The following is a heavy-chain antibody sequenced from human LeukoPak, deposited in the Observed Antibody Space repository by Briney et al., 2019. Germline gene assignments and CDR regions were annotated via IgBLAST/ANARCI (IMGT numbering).Heavy chain of an antibody. Sequence: GGSLRLSCAASGFTVSTNYMSWVRQAPGKGLEWVSVIYSGGSTYYADSVKGRFTISRDNSKNTLYLQMNSLRAEDTAVYYCAKGYDYVWGSYRLNDAFDIWGQGTMVTVSS. CDR3: AKGYDYVWGSYRLNDAFDI. V-gene: IGHV3-66*02. CDR1: GFTVSTNY. D-gene: IGHD3-16*02. J-gene: IGHJ3*02. CDR2: IYSGGST.